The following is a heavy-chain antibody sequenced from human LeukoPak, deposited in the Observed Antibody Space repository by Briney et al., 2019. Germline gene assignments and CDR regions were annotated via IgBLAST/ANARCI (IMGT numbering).Heavy chain of an antibody. CDR1: GFTFSDYH. V-gene: IGHV3-11*01. CDR2: ISSSGSTI. J-gene: IGHJ4*02. Sequence: KTGGSLRLSCAASGFTFSDYHMSWIRQAPGKGLEWVSYISSSGSTIYYADSVKGRFTISRDNAKNSLYLQMNSLRAEDTAVYYCAKSPRGDYYDSSGQWDYWGQGTLVTVSS. D-gene: IGHD3-22*01. CDR3: AKSPRGDYYDSSGQWDY.